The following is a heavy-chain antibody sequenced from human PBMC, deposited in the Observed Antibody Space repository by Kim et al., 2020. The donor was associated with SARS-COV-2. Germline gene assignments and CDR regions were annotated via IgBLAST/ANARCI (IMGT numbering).Heavy chain of an antibody. V-gene: IGHV3-30-3*01. J-gene: IGHJ4*02. CDR2: ISYDGSNK. CDR3: ARERPEQLLRFLEWLSPSFDY. D-gene: IGHD3-3*01. CDR1: GFTFSSYA. Sequence: GGSLRLSCAASGFTFSSYAMHWVRQAPGKGLEWVAVISYDGSNKYYADSVKGRFTISRDNSKNTLYLQMNSLRAEDTAVYYCARERPEQLLRFLEWLSPSFDYWGQGTLVTVSS.